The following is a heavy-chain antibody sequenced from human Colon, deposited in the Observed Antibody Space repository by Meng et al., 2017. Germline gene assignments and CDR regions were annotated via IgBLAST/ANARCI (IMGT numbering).Heavy chain of an antibody. CDR1: GGSIKSGGYH. CDR2: MSDSGTI. CDR3: ARDTLYETDY. Sequence: QVHLHESGPGLVRPSDTLSLGCTVSGGSIKSGGYHWRWVRQPPGKGLEYIGFMSDSGTIDYKPSLSSRVSISEIDSSKNQFSLNLRSVTAADTATYFCARDTLYETDYWGQGVLVTVSS. D-gene: IGHD5/OR15-5a*01. J-gene: IGHJ4*02. V-gene: IGHV4-31*03.